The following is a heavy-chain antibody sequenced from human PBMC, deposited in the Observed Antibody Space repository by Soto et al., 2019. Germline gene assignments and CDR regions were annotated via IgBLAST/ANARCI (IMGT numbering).Heavy chain of an antibody. D-gene: IGHD3-3*01. Sequence: GGSLRLSCAASGFTFSSYGMHWVRQAPGKGLEWVAVISYDGSNKYYADSVKGRFTISRDNSKNTLYLQMNSLRAEDTAVYYCAKSSPGASPEDFWSGSYYFDYWGQGTLVTVSS. CDR1: GFTFSSYG. CDR2: ISYDGSNK. V-gene: IGHV3-30*18. CDR3: AKSSPGASPEDFWSGSYYFDY. J-gene: IGHJ4*02.